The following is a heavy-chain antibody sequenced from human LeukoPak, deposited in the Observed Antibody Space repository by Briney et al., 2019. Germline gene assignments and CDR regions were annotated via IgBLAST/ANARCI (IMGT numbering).Heavy chain of an antibody. D-gene: IGHD4-17*01. CDR2: IYYRGST. J-gene: IGHJ4*02. Sequence: TSETLSLTCTVSGGSINNYYWSWIRQPPGKGLEWIGYIYYRGSTNYNPSLKSRVTFSVDTSKNQFSLKLNSVTAADTAVYYCARGGDYGDLRYFDYWGQGTLVTVPS. CDR3: ARGGDYGDLRYFDY. CDR1: GGSINNYY. V-gene: IGHV4-59*01.